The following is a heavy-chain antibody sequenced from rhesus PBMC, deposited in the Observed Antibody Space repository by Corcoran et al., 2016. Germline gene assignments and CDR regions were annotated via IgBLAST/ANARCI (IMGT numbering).Heavy chain of an antibody. Sequence: QLQLQESGPGLVKPLETLSLTCAVSGGSISSNYWSWIRQPPGKGLEWIGRISGRSGNTDSNPSLKSRVAISRDTSRNQFSLEVSSVTAADTAVFYCARATAYWGDYYYWGQGVLVTVSS. CDR1: GGSISSNY. J-gene: IGHJ4*01. D-gene: IGHD3-34*01. V-gene: IGHV4-173*01. CDR3: ARATAYWGDYYY. CDR2: ISGRSGNT.